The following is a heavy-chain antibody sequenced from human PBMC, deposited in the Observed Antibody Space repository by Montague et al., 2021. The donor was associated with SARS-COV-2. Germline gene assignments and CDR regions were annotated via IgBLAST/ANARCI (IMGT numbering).Heavy chain of an antibody. V-gene: IGHV4-38-2*02. J-gene: IGHJ3*01. CDR3: ARERRYCSGGSCYSGWFDP. D-gene: IGHD2-15*01. CDR2: IYHSGST. Sequence: ETLSLTCTVSGYSISSGYYWGWIRQPPGKGLEWIGSIYHSGSTYYNPSLKSRVTISVDTSKNQFSLKLSSVTAADTAVYYCARERRYCSGGSCYSGWFDPWGQGTMVTVSS. CDR1: GYSISSGYY.